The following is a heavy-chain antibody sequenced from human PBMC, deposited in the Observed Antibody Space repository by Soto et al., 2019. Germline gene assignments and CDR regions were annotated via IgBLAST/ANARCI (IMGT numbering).Heavy chain of an antibody. CDR1: GGSISSYY. V-gene: IGHV4-59*12. CDR2: IYYSGST. CDR3: ARDRRDGWIFDY. J-gene: IGHJ4*02. Sequence: PSETLSLTCTVSGGSISSYYWSWIRQPPGKGLEWIGYIYYSGSTNYNPSLKSRVTISVDTSKNQFSLKLSSVTAADTAVYYCARDRRDGWIFDYWGQGILVTVSS. D-gene: IGHD6-19*01.